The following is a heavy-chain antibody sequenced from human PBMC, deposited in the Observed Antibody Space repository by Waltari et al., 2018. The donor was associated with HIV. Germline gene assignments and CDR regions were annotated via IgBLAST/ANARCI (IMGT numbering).Heavy chain of an antibody. Sequence: VQLFESGPGLERPSQTLSLTCTVSGDSFLTSDYNWAWIRQPPGRRLQWLGHIFYNGTTSVNPSLKSRLSLSLDKSKNHFFLKITSITAADTALVFCARVSFDRKGSYTSHFFDIWGEGAQVTVSS. CDR3: ARVSFDRKGSYTSHFFDI. J-gene: IGHJ4*02. V-gene: IGHV4-30-4*08. CDR2: IFYNGTT. CDR1: GDSFLTSDYN. D-gene: IGHD3-9*01.